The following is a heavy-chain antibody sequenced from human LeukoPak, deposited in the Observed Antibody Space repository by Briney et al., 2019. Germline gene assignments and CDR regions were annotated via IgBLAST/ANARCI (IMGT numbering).Heavy chain of an antibody. J-gene: IGHJ5*02. CDR2: IYHSGST. CDR1: GGSISSGDYS. D-gene: IGHD5-12*01. V-gene: IGHV4-30-2*01. Sequence: PSQTLSLTCTVSGGSISSGDYSWSWIRQPPGRGLEWIGYIYHSGSTYYNPSLKIRLTISVDRSKNHFSLRLSSVTAADTAVYYCARYSGYDYDLGWFDPWGQGNLVTVPS. CDR3: ARYSGYDYDLGWFDP.